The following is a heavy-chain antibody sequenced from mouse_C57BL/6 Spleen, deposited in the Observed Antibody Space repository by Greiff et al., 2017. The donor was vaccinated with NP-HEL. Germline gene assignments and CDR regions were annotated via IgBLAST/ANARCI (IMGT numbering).Heavy chain of an antibody. CDR2: ISSGSSTI. CDR1: GFTFSDYG. D-gene: IGHD2-4*01. CDR3: ASRDYDEGGSWFAY. J-gene: IGHJ3*01. Sequence: EVKVVESGGGLVKPGGSLKLSCAASGFTFSDYGMHWVRQAPEKGLEWVAYISSGSSTIYYADTVKGRFTISRDNAKNTLFLQMTSLRSEDTAMDYCASRDYDEGGSWFAYWGQGTLVTVSA. V-gene: IGHV5-17*01.